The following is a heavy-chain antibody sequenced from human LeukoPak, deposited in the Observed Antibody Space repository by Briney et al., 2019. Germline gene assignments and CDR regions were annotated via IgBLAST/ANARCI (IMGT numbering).Heavy chain of an antibody. CDR2: INHSGST. CDR3: ARGRGGYCSSTSCYRGWFDP. CDR1: GGSFSGYY. J-gene: IGHJ5*02. D-gene: IGHD2-2*02. Sequence: SETLSLTCAVYGGSFSGYYWSWIRQLPGKGLEWIGEINHSGSTNYNPSLKSRVTISVDTSKNQFSLKLSSVTAADTAVYYCARGRGGYCSSTSCYRGWFDPWGQGTLVTVSS. V-gene: IGHV4-34*01.